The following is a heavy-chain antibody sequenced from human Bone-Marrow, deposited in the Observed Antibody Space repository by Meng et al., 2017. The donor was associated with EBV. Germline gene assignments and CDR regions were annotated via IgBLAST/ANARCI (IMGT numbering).Heavy chain of an antibody. D-gene: IGHD6-19*01. CDR2: INHSGST. CDR1: GGSFSGYY. J-gene: IGHJ5*02. V-gene: IGHV4-34*01. Sequence: QVQLQQWGAGLLKPSXTLSLTCAVYGGSFSGYYWSWIRQPPGKGLEWIGEINHSGSTNYNPSLKSRVTISVDTSKNQFSLKLSSVTAADTAVYYCARVSGYSSGWYAFDPWGQGTLVTVSS. CDR3: ARVSGYSSGWYAFDP.